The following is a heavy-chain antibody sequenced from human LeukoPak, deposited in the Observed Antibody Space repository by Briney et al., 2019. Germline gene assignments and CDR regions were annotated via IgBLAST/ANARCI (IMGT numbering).Heavy chain of an antibody. V-gene: IGHV3-9*01. CDR3: AKDNRRHYTSGPNPDSLH. D-gene: IGHD6-19*01. Sequence: GGSLRLSCAGSGFIFNNYAMHWVRQPPGKGLEWVSGISWNSGTIDYADSVRGRFTISRDNAKNSLYLQMDSLRVEDTAFYYCAKDNRRHYTSGPNPDSLHWGQGAPVTVSS. CDR2: ISWNSGTI. CDR1: GFIFNNYA. J-gene: IGHJ4*02.